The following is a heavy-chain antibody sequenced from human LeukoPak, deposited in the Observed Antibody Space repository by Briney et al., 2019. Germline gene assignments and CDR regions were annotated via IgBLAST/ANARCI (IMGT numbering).Heavy chain of an antibody. CDR2: ISSSSSYI. J-gene: IGHJ5*02. CDR1: GFTFSSYS. Sequence: GGSLRLSCAASGFTFSSYSMNWVRQAPGKGLEWVSSISSSSSYIYYADSVKGRFTISRDNAKNSLYLQMNSLRAEDTAVYYCARDPPMVWGVTAWGQGTLVTVSS. D-gene: IGHD3-10*01. CDR3: ARDPPMVWGVTA. V-gene: IGHV3-21*01.